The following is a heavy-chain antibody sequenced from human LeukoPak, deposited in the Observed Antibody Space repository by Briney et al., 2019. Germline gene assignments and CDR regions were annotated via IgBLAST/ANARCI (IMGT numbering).Heavy chain of an antibody. CDR2: IKQDGSEK. D-gene: IGHD6-13*01. J-gene: IGHJ5*02. CDR1: GFTFSSYW. Sequence: GGSLRLSCAASGFTFSSYWISWVRQAPGKGLEWVANIKQDGSEKYYVDSVKGRFTISRDNAKNSLYLQMNSLGAEDTAVYYCAREISSWYRSEGRFDPWRQGTLVSVSS. CDR3: AREISSWYRSEGRFDP. V-gene: IGHV3-7*01.